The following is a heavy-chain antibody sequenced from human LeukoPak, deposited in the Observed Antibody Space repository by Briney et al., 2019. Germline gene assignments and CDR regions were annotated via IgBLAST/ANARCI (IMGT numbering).Heavy chain of an antibody. D-gene: IGHD3-10*01. V-gene: IGHV3-23*01. J-gene: IGHJ4*02. Sequence: GGSLRLSCAASGFTFSSYAMSWVRQAPGKGLEWVSAISGSGGSTYYADSVKGRFTISRDNSKNTLYLQMNSLRAEDTAVYYCAKGPYYYGSGSLEGWGQGTLVTVSS. CDR3: AKGPYYYGSGSLEG. CDR2: ISGSGGST. CDR1: GFTFSSYA.